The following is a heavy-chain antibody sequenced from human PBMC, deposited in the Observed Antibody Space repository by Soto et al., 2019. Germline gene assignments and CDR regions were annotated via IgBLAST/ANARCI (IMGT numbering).Heavy chain of an antibody. CDR2: ISYDGSNK. CDR1: GFTFSSYG. Sequence: QVQLVESGGGVVQPGRSLRLSCAASGFTFSSYGMHWVRQAPGKGLEWVAVISYDGSNKYYADSVKGRFTISRDNSKNTLYLQMNSLRAEDTAVYYCARCLGSTAHYDFWSGYPWADGMDVWGQGTTVTVSS. V-gene: IGHV3-30*03. J-gene: IGHJ6*02. D-gene: IGHD3-3*01. CDR3: ARCLGSTAHYDFWSGYPWADGMDV.